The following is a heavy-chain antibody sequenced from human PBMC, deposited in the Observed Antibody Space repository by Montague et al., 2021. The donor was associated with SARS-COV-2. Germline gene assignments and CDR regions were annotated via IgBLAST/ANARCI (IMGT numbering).Heavy chain of an antibody. J-gene: IGHJ4*02. D-gene: IGHD5-12*01. CDR3: ARSGWLTRGFDS. CDR2: INYSGIT. CDR1: GGSISTYY. V-gene: IGHV4-59*01. Sequence: SETLSLTCTVSGGSISTYYWSWIRQPPGKGLEWIAYINYSGITNHNPSLKSRVSVSLDTSKNHFSLNLKSVTAADTAVYYCARSGWLTRGFDSWGQGTLVFGSS.